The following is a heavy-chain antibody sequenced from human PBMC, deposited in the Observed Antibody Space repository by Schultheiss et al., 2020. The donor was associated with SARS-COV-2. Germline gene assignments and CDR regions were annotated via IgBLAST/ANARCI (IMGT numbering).Heavy chain of an antibody. CDR2: IYYSGST. Sequence: SETLSLTCTVSGGSISSGGYYWSWIRQHPGKGLEWIGYIYYSGSTYYNPSLKSRVTISVDTSKNQFSLKLSSVTAADTAVYYCASYCSSTSCPRGFDYWGQGILVTVSS. J-gene: IGHJ4*02. CDR3: ASYCSSTSCPRGFDY. CDR1: GGSISSGGYY. V-gene: IGHV4-31*03. D-gene: IGHD2-2*01.